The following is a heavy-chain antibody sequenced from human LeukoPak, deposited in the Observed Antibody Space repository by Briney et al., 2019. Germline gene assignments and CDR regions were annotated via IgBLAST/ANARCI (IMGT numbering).Heavy chain of an antibody. J-gene: IGHJ1*01. CDR3: ATFLAIVTARDSLYFQH. D-gene: IGHD3-3*02. CDR1: GFTLSSYA. V-gene: IGHV3-23*01. CDR2: VSGSGGVT. Sequence: PGGSLRLSCAASGFTLSSYAMSWVRQAPGKGLEWVSGVSGSGGVTYHAESVKGRFTISRDNSKNTLHLQMNSLRAEDTAVYYCATFLAIVTARDSLYFQHWGQGTLVTVSS.